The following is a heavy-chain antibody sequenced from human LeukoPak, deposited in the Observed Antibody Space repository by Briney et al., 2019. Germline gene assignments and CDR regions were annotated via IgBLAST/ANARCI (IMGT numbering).Heavy chain of an antibody. CDR1: GFTFSSYG. CDR2: ISYDGSNK. Sequence: GRSLRLSCAASGFTFSSYGTHWVRQAPGKGLEWVAVISYDGSNKYYADSVKGRFTISRDNSKNTLYLQMNSLRAEDTAVYYCAKDRSSSFYYYYYYYMDVWGKGTTVTVSS. J-gene: IGHJ6*03. CDR3: AKDRSSSFYYYYYYYMDV. V-gene: IGHV3-30*18. D-gene: IGHD6-13*01.